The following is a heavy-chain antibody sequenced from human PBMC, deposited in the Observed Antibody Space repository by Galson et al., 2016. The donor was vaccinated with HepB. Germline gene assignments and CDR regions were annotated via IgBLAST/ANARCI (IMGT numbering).Heavy chain of an antibody. CDR3: ARGWDIVSVPAAMGGWLDP. D-gene: IGHD2-2*01. V-gene: IGHV4-39*07. CDR1: GGSISSNTYY. Sequence: SETLSLTCTVSGGSISSNTYYWGWIRQPPGKGLEWIGSIYYSGSTYYNPSLKSRVPISVDTSKNQFSLKLSSVTATDTAVYYCARGWDIVSVPAAMGGWLDPWGQGTLVTVSS. CDR2: IYYSGST. J-gene: IGHJ5*02.